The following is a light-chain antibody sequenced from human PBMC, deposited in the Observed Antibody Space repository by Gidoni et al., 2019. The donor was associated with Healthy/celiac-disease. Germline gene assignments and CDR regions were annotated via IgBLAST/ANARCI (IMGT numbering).Light chain of an antibody. V-gene: IGLV2-14*01. Sequence: QPASVSGSPGQSITISCTGTSSDVGGYNYVSWYQQHPGKAPKLMIYDVSNRPSGVSNRFSGSKSGNTASLTISGLQAEDEADYYCSSYTSSSTLGVFGGGTKLTVL. CDR3: SSYTSSSTLGV. J-gene: IGLJ2*01. CDR2: DVS. CDR1: SSDVGGYNY.